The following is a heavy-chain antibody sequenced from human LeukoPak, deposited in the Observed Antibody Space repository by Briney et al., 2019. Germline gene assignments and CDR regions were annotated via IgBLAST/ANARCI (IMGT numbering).Heavy chain of an antibody. CDR3: ARDHGLGVGDAFDI. CDR2: IYYSGST. V-gene: IGHV4-30-4*08. J-gene: IGHJ3*02. D-gene: IGHD2-15*01. Sequence: SSETLSLTCTVSGGSISSGDYYWSWIRQPPGKGLEWIGYIYYSGSTYYNPSLKSRVTISVDTSKNQFSLKLSSVTAADTAVYYCARDHGLGVGDAFDIWGQGTMVTVSS. CDR1: GGSISSGDYY.